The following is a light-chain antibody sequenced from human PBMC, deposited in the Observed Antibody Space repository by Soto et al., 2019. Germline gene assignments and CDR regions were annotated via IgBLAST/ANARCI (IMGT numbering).Light chain of an antibody. V-gene: IGKV1-27*01. CDR2: AAF. J-gene: IGKJ4*01. CDR3: QKFNRDPFI. CDR1: RGIGHY. Sequence: DIQMTHSPSSLSASVGDRVTITCRASRGIGHYLAWYQQKPGKVPKLLIYAAFLLQSGVPSRFSGSGSVTDVNLNISSLQPEDAATYYCQKFNRDPFIVAGGT.